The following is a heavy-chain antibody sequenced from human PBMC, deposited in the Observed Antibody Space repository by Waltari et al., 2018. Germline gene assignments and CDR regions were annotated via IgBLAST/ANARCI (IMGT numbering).Heavy chain of an antibody. Sequence: QVQLQESGPGLVKPSATLSLTCPVPGGSISSYYWSWIRQPPGTGLEWIGYIYYSGSTNYNPSLKSRVTISVDTSKNQFSLKLSSVTAADTAVYYCARDYGAAAGPYYYYGMDVWGQGTTVTVSS. D-gene: IGHD6-13*01. CDR3: ARDYGAAAGPYYYYGMDV. CDR2: IYYSGST. CDR1: GGSISSYY. J-gene: IGHJ6*02. V-gene: IGHV4-59*01.